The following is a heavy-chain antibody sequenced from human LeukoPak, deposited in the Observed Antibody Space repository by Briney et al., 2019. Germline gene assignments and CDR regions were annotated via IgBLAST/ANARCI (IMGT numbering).Heavy chain of an antibody. CDR2: INAGNGNT. D-gene: IGHD3-10*01. Sequence: ASVNVSCKASGYTFTSYTMHWVRQAPGHRLERMGWINAGNGNTKYSQKFQGRVTITRDTSASTAYMELSSLRSEDTAVYYCARGDSGSYPFDSWGQGTLVTVSS. V-gene: IGHV1-3*01. CDR1: GYTFTSYT. J-gene: IGHJ4*02. CDR3: ARGDSGSYPFDS.